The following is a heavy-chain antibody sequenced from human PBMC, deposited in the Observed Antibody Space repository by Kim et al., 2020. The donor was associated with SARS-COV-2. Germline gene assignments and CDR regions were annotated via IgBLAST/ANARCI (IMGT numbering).Heavy chain of an antibody. J-gene: IGHJ4*02. V-gene: IGHV4-59*13. CDR2: IYYSGST. Sequence: SETLSLTCTVSGGSISSYYWSWIRQPPGKGLEWIGYIYYSGSTNYNPSLKSRVTISVDTSKNQFSLKLSSVTAADTAVYYCARSVWDFWSGYSAAFGPLDYWGQGTLVTVSS. CDR1: GGSISSYY. CDR3: ARSVWDFWSGYSAAFGPLDY. D-gene: IGHD3-3*01.